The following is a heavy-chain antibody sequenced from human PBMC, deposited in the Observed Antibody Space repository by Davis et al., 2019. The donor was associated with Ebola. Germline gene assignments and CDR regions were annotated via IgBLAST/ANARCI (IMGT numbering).Heavy chain of an antibody. J-gene: IGHJ5*02. CDR1: GFTFSSYG. Sequence: GESLKISCGTSGFTFSSYGMNWVRQVPGKGLEWVSYISGSGGNTYYADSVKGRFTISRDNSKNTLYLQMNSLRAEDTAVYYCAKDSPIQKGWFDPWGQGTLVTVSS. CDR2: ISGSGGNT. V-gene: IGHV3-23*01. D-gene: IGHD3-3*01. CDR3: AKDSPIQKGWFDP.